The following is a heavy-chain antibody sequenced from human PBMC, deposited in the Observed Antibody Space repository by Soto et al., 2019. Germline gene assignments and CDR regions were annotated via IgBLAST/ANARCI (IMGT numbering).Heavy chain of an antibody. D-gene: IGHD3-9*01. CDR2: TYYRSKWYK. V-gene: IGHV6-1*01. CDR3: ARVHRDWSQDAFDI. CDR1: GDSVSSNIAA. J-gene: IGHJ3*02. Sequence: QSQTLSLTCAISGDSVSSNIAAWNSIRQSPSRGLEWLGRTYYRSKWYKDYAVSVKSRITINSDTSKNQCSLQLNSVTPEDTAVYYCARVHRDWSQDAFDIWGQGTMVTVSS.